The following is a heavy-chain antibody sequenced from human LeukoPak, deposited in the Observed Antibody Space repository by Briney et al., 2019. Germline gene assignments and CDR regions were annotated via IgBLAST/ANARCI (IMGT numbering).Heavy chain of an antibody. J-gene: IGHJ4*02. CDR3: GSGWAFDY. D-gene: IGHD6-19*01. V-gene: IGHV3-7*01. CDR2: IKQDGSEK. CDR1: GFTFSSYW. Sequence: GGSLRLSCAASGFTFSSYWMTWVRQAPGKGLEWVANIKQDGSEKYYVDSVKGRFTISRDNAKKSVYLQMNSLRAEDTAVYYCGSGWAFDYWGQGTLVTVSS.